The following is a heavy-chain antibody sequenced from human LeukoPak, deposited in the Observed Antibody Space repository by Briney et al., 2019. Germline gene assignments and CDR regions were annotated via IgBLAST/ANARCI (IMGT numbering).Heavy chain of an antibody. J-gene: IGHJ4*02. CDR3: ARAGYGYSSGWYLNY. CDR2: IYHSGST. V-gene: IGHV4-38-2*02. CDR1: GYSISSGYY. D-gene: IGHD6-19*01. Sequence: SETLSLTCTVSGYSISSGYYWGWIRQPPGKGLEWIGSIYHSGSTYYNPSLKSRVTISVDTSKNQFSLKLSSVTAADTAVYYCARAGYGYSSGWYLNYWGQGTLVTVSS.